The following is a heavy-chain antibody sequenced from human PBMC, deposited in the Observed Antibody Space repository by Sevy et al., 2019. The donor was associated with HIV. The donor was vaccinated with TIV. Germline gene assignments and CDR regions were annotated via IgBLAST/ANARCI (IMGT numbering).Heavy chain of an antibody. D-gene: IGHD3-22*01. CDR3: VRGAVYYDSGGTNSDY. J-gene: IGHJ4*02. CDR2: IWFDGSNK. Sequence: GGSLRLSCAASGFTFSKYGMHWVRQAPGKGLEWVALIWFDGSNKYYADSVKGRFTISRDNSKNTLYLQMNSLRAEDSAVYYCVRGAVYYDSGGTNSDYWGQGTLVTVSS. V-gene: IGHV3-33*01. CDR1: GFTFSKYG.